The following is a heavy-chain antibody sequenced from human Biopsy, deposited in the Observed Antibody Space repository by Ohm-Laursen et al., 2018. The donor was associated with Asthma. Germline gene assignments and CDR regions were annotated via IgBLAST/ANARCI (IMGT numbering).Heavy chain of an antibody. Sequence: SLRLSCSASGFTFGDYWMSWVRQVPGRGLEWVANIKHDGSENNHVDSLKGRFTISRDNAKNSLYLQMNSLRAEDTAVYYCARTFHFWSPYHAEHYQLLGQGTLVTVSS. CDR2: IKHDGSEN. CDR3: ARTFHFWSPYHAEHYQL. V-gene: IGHV3-7*01. CDR1: GFTFGDYW. D-gene: IGHD3-3*02. J-gene: IGHJ1*01.